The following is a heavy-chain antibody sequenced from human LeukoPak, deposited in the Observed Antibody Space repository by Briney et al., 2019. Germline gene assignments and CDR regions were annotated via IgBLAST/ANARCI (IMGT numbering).Heavy chain of an antibody. CDR3: ARVKKQWLVPAFDY. J-gene: IGHJ4*02. CDR1: GFTFSSYW. V-gene: IGHV3-7*04. D-gene: IGHD6-19*01. Sequence: GGSLRLSCAASGFTFSSYWMSWVRQAPGKGLEWVANIKQDGSEKYYVDSVKGRFTISRDNAKNSLYLQMNSLRAEDTAVYYCARVKKQWLVPAFDYWGQGTLVTVSS. CDR2: IKQDGSEK.